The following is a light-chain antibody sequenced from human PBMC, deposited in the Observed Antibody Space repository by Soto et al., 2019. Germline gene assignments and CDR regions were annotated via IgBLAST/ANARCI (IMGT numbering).Light chain of an antibody. J-gene: IGKJ5*01. V-gene: IGKV3-15*01. Sequence: EIVMTQSPATLSVSPGERATLSCRASQSVSSNLAWYQQKPGQAPRLLIHGTFTRATGIPARFSGSGSGTEFTLTISTLQSEDFAVYYCQQRSNWPITFGQGTRLEI. CDR3: QQRSNWPIT. CDR2: GTF. CDR1: QSVSSN.